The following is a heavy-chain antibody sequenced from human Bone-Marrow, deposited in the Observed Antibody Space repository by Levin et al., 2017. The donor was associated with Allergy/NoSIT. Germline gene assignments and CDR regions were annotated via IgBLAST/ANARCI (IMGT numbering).Heavy chain of an antibody. J-gene: IGHJ3*02. CDR1: GGSISSGDYY. V-gene: IGHV4-30-4*01. CDR2: ISYSATT. Sequence: SCTVSGGSISSGDYYWTWIRQSPGKGLEWIGYISYSATTDYHPSLKSRVSISVDRSKNQFSLTLTSVTAADTAVYYCAQGHPDAFDIWGPGTMVSVSS. CDR3: AQGHPDAFDI.